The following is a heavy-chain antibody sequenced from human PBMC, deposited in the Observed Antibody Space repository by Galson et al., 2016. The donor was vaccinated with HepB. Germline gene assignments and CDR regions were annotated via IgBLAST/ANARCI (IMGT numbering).Heavy chain of an antibody. CDR1: GFAFSSYW. D-gene: IGHD3-10*01. V-gene: IGHV3-74*01. CDR3: AKVPSMVRGF. J-gene: IGHJ3*01. CDR2: LNTDGRTT. Sequence: SLRLSCAASGFAFSSYWMHWVRQVPGKGLVWVSRLNTDGRTTNYADSVKGRFTISRDNAKNTLYLQMNSLRAEDTAVYYCAKVPSMVRGFWGQGTMVTVSS.